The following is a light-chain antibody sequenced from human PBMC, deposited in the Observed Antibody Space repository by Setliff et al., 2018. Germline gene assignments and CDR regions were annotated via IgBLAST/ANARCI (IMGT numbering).Light chain of an antibody. CDR3: SSYAGSRNFYV. CDR2: EVN. J-gene: IGLJ1*01. CDR1: SSDIGGYNY. V-gene: IGLV2-8*01. Sequence: QSALTQPPSASGSPGQSVTISCTGTSSDIGGYNYVSWYQQHPGKAPKLMIYEVNKRPSGVPDRFPGSKSGNTASLTVSGLQAEDEADYYCSSYAGSRNFYVFGTGTKVTVL.